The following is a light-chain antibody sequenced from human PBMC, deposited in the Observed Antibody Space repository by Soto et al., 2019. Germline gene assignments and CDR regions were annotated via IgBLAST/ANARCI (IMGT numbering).Light chain of an antibody. CDR2: EVS. Sequence: LTQPASVSGSPGQSITISCTGTSSDVGGYNYVSWYQQHPGKAPKLMIYEVSNRPSGVSNRFSGSKSGNTASLTISGLQADDEPDYYCSSYTSSTTPDVFGTWTTPTVL. CDR1: SSDVGGYNY. J-gene: IGLJ1*01. CDR3: SSYTSSTTPDV. V-gene: IGLV2-14*01.